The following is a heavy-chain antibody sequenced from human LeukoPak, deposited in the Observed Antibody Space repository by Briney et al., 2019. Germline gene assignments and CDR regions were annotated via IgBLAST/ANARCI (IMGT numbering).Heavy chain of an antibody. CDR3: ARPYNFWSGYYPPDY. CDR2: ISYDGSNK. J-gene: IGHJ4*02. CDR1: GFTFSSYA. V-gene: IGHV3-30-3*01. Sequence: GRSLRLSCAASGFTFSSYAMHWVRQAPGKGLEWVAVISYDGSNKYYADSVKGRFTISRDNSKNTLYLQMNSLRAEDTAVYYCARPYNFWSGYYPPDYWGREPWSPSPQ. D-gene: IGHD3-3*01.